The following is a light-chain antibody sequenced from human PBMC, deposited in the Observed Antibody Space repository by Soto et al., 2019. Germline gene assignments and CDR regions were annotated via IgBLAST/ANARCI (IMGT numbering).Light chain of an antibody. Sequence: QPVLTQPPSVSGAPGKWVTISCTWSSSTIGAIYGVHWYQQLPGTAPKLLVYVNTNRPSGVPDRFSASKSGTSASLAITGLQAENEADYYCQSYDDSLSAFVFGTGTKVTVL. J-gene: IGLJ1*01. V-gene: IGLV1-40*01. CDR1: SSTIGAIYG. CDR3: QSYDDSLSAFV. CDR2: VNT.